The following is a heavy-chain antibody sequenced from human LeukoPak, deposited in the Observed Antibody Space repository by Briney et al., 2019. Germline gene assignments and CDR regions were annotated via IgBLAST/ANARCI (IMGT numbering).Heavy chain of an antibody. CDR3: ARDRQTYYYDSSAYSSDY. J-gene: IGHJ4*02. D-gene: IGHD3-22*01. V-gene: IGHV3-7*01. CDR1: GFTFSSYA. Sequence: PGGSLRLSCAASGFTFSSYAMSWVRQAPGKGLEWVANIKQDGSEKYYVDSVKGRFTISRDNAKNSLYLQMNSLRAEDTAVYYCARDRQTYYYDSSAYSSDYWGQGILVTVSS. CDR2: IKQDGSEK.